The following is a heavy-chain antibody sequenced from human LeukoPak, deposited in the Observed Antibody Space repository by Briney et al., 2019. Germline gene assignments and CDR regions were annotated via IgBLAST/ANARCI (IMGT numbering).Heavy chain of an antibody. Sequence: SETLSLTCTVSGGSISSYYWSWVRQPPGKGLEWIGEINHSGWTNYNPSLESRVTISLDASRTQFSLKMNSLTAADTAVYFCARSLLWPTGASESWGQGTTVTVSS. CDR2: INHSGWT. CDR3: ARSLLWPTGASES. D-gene: IGHD2-8*02. J-gene: IGHJ3*02. V-gene: IGHV4-34*01. CDR1: GGSISSYY.